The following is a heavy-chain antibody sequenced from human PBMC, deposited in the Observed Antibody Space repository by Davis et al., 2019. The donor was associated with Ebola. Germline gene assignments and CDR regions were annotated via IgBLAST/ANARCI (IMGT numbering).Heavy chain of an antibody. D-gene: IGHD5-18*01. J-gene: IGHJ4*02. Sequence: SETLSLTCTVSGYSISSGYYWSWIRQPPGKGLEWIGYIYFSGSTNYNPSLKSRVTISVDTSKSQFSLKLSSVTAADTAVYYCAREYLSGYSYGPKYYFDYWGQGTLVTVSS. CDR1: GYSISSGYY. CDR3: AREYLSGYSYGPKYYFDY. V-gene: IGHV4-61*01. CDR2: IYFSGST.